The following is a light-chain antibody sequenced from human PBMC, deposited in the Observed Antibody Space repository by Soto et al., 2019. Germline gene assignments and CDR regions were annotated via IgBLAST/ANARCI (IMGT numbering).Light chain of an antibody. Sequence: QSALTQPASVSGSPGQSITISCTGTSSDVGGYNYVSWYQQHPGKAPKLLIYEVSNRPSGVSNRFSGSKSGNTAPLTISGLQAEDEAEYYCSSYTRSSISVFGTGTKVTVL. J-gene: IGLJ1*01. CDR1: SSDVGGYNY. V-gene: IGLV2-14*01. CDR2: EVS. CDR3: SSYTRSSISV.